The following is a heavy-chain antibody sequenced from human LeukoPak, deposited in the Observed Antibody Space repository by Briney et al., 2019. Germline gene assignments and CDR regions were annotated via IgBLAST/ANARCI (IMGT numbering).Heavy chain of an antibody. D-gene: IGHD6-19*01. CDR3: VRDQHRVAGFDY. CDR2: IYSSGST. Sequence: PAETLSLTFTGSGCSISSYYWSWIRQAPGKGLEWLGYIYSSGSTNYNPSLKSRVTLSVDTSKTQFSLRLSSVTTADTAVYYCVRDQHRVAGFDYWGQGTLVTVSS. CDR1: GCSISSYY. J-gene: IGHJ4*02. V-gene: IGHV4-59*01.